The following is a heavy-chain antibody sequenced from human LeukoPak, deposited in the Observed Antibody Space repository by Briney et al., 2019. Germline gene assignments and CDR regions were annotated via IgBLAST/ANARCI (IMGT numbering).Heavy chain of an antibody. V-gene: IGHV3-23*01. CDR2: ISGSGGIT. Sequence: GGSLRLSCAASGFTFSDYYMGWIRQAPGKGLEWVSGISGSGGITYYADSVKGRFTISRDNSKNTLYLQMISLRAEDTAVYFCAKVAYDAYYYFDSWGQGTLVTVSS. CDR1: GFTFSDYY. CDR3: AKVAYDAYYYFDS. J-gene: IGHJ4*02. D-gene: IGHD3-3*01.